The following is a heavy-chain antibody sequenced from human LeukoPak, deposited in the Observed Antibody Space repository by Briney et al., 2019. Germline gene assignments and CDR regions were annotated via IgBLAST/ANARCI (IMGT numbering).Heavy chain of an antibody. CDR3: AREEAGTYGFQY. D-gene: IGHD3-10*01. Sequence: SQTLSLTCAIFGDSVSSNSGAWNWIRLSPSRGLEWLGRAYYRSQWYNDHAFSVKGRIAINADTSKNHFSLQLNSVTPEDTAVYYCAREEAGTYGFQYWGQGTQVTVSS. J-gene: IGHJ4*02. V-gene: IGHV6-1*01. CDR1: GDSVSSNSGA. CDR2: AYYRSQWYN.